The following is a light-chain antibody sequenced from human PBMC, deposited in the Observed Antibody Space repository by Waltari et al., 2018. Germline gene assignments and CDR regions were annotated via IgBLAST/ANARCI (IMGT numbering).Light chain of an antibody. V-gene: IGLV6-57*01. Sequence: NFVLTQPHSVSESPEKTVTISCTRSSGSIAANHFHGYQQRPGSSPTIVIYENNQRPSGVPDRFSGSIDGSSNSASLTISGLKTDDEADYFCQSYDTTARVFGGGTKLTVL. J-gene: IGLJ3*02. CDR2: ENN. CDR3: QSYDTTARV. CDR1: SGSIAANH.